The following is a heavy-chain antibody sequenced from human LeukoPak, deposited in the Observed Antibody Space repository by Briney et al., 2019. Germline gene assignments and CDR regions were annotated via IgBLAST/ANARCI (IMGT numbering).Heavy chain of an antibody. V-gene: IGHV4-34*01. CDR3: ARGPSSCRGGDCWLRVFHGRNKNYFDY. CDR1: GGSFSGYY. D-gene: IGHD2-21*01. CDR2: INHSGST. Sequence: SETLSLTSAVYGGSFSGYYWSWIRQPPGKGLEWIGEINHSGSTNYNPSLKSRVTISVDTSKNQFSLKLSSVTAADTAVYYCARGPSSCRGGDCWLRVFHGRNKNYFDYWGQGTLVTVSS. J-gene: IGHJ4*02.